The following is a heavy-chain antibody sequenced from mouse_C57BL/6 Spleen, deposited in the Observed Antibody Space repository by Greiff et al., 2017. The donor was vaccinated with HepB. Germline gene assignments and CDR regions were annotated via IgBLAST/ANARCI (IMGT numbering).Heavy chain of an antibody. CDR3: AKSDYDPYYFDY. CDR2: INPSSGYT. Sequence: QVHVKQSGAELAKPGASVKLSCKASGYTFTSYWMHWVKQRPGQGLEWIGYINPSSGYTNYNQKFKDKATLTADKSSSTAYMQQSSLTYEDSAVYYCAKSDYDPYYFDYWGQGTTLTVSS. D-gene: IGHD2-4*01. V-gene: IGHV1-7*01. CDR1: GYTFTSYW. J-gene: IGHJ2*01.